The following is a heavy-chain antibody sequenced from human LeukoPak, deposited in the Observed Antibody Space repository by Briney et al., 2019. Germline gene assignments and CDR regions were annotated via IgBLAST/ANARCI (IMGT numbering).Heavy chain of an antibody. CDR3: ATSFGHSLGFDY. V-gene: IGHV1-69*13. CDR1: GYTFTSYA. CDR2: IIPIFGTA. D-gene: IGHD3-3*01. J-gene: IGHJ4*02. Sequence: ASVKVSCKASGYTFTSYAISWVRQAPGQGLEWMGGIIPIFGTANYAQKFQGRVTITADESTSTAYMELSSLRSEDTAVYYCATSFGHSLGFDYWGQGTLVTVSS.